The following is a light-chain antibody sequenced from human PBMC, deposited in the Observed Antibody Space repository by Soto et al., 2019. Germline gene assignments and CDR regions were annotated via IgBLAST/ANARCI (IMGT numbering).Light chain of an antibody. CDR1: SSNIGNNA. CDR3: AAWDDSLNGHV. Sequence: QSVLTQPPSVSEAPRQRVTISCSGSSSNIGNNAVNWYQQLPGKAPKLLIYYDDLLPSGVSDRFSGSKSGTSAPLAISGLQSEDEADYYCAAWDDSLNGHVFGTGTKVTVL. CDR2: YDD. V-gene: IGLV1-36*01. J-gene: IGLJ1*01.